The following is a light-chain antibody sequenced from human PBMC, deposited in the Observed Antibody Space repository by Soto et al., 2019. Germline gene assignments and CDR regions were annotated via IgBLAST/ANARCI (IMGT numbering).Light chain of an antibody. CDR3: QQSNNWPYT. CDR1: QSVRHN. J-gene: IGKJ2*01. V-gene: IGKV3-15*01. Sequence: EIVMTQSPATLSVSPGERVTLSCRASQSVRHNLAWYQQKPGQAPRLLIYGASTRATDIPARFSGSGSGTEFTLTISSLQSEDFAVYYCQQSNNWPYTFGQGTKVDIK. CDR2: GAS.